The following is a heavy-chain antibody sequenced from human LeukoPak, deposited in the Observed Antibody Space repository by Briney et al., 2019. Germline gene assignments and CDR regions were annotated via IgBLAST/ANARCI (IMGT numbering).Heavy chain of an antibody. V-gene: IGHV3-30*03. Sequence: GGSLRLSCVISGYTFTHYGFHWVRQAPGKALEWVAFISYDGNNKYEDSVKGRFTISRDNSKSTLHLQMNGLRAEDTAVYYCARGGAYYYYMDVWGKGTTVTVSS. CDR3: ARGGAYYYYMDV. CDR2: ISYDGNNK. CDR1: GYTFTHYG. D-gene: IGHD4/OR15-4a*01. J-gene: IGHJ6*03.